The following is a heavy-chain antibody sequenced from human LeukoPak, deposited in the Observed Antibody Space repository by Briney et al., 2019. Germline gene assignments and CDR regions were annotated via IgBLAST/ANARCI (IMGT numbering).Heavy chain of an antibody. CDR2: ISSNGGST. J-gene: IGHJ4*02. CDR3: ARTPEFCSGGSCYSEGYFDY. V-gene: IGHV3-64*01. Sequence: GGSLRLSCAASGFTFSTYAMHWVRQAPGKGLEYVSAISSNGGSTYYANSVKGRFTISRDNSKKALYLQMGSLRTEDMAVYYCARTPEFCSGGSCYSEGYFDYWGQGTLVTVSS. D-gene: IGHD2-15*01. CDR1: GFTFSTYA.